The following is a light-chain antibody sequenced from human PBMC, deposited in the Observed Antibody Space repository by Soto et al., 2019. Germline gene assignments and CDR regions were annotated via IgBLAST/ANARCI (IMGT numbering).Light chain of an antibody. CDR1: GSDVGGYNY. CDR3: RSYAGRKYDV. J-gene: IGLJ7*01. V-gene: IGLV2-8*01. CDR2: EVN. Sequence: QSALTQPPSASGSPGQSVTISCTGTGSDVGGYNYVSWYQQHPGKAPQLMIYEVNKRPSGVPDRFAGYKSGNTASLTVSGLQAEDAADYYCRSYAGRKYDVFGGGTKLTVL.